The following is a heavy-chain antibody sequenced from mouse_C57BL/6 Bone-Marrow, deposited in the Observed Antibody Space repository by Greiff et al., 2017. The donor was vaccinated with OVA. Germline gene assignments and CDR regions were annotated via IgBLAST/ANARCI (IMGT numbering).Heavy chain of an antibody. CDR3: ARSYYGSSYD. J-gene: IGHJ2*01. Sequence: QVHVKQSGAELARPGASVKLSCKASGYTFTSYGISWVKQRTGQGLEWIGEIYPRSGNTYYNEKFKGKATLTADKSSSTAYMELRSLTSEDSAVYFCARSYYGSSYDWGQGTTLTVSS. D-gene: IGHD1-1*01. CDR1: GYTFTSYG. CDR2: IYPRSGNT. V-gene: IGHV1-81*01.